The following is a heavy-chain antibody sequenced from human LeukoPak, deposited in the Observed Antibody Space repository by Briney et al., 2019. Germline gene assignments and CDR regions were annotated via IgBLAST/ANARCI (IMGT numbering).Heavy chain of an antibody. CDR3: ARAPYTSGWYRGDNDY. CDR2: ISGSSGTK. CDR1: GFTFSSYS. V-gene: IGHV3-48*01. Sequence: GGSLRLSCAASGFTFSSYSMNWVRQAPGKGLKWVSYISGSSGTKYYADSVKGRFTISRDNAKNSLYLQMNSPRAEDTAVYYCARAPYTSGWYRGDNDYWGQGTLVTVSS. D-gene: IGHD6-19*01. J-gene: IGHJ4*02.